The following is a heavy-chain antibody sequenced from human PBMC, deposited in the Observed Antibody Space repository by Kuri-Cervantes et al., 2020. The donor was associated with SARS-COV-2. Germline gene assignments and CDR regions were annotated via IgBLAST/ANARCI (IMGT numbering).Heavy chain of an antibody. CDR3: VKDFWSGYPTYYFDY. CDR2: ISFDGIDK. V-gene: IGHV3-30*18. D-gene: IGHD3-3*01. CDR1: GFTFSKYA. J-gene: IGHJ4*02. Sequence: GGSLRLSCAASGFTFSKYAVHWLRQAPGKGLEWVAIISFDGIDKYYGDSVKGRFTISRDNSKNTLYLQMDSLRVEDTAVYYCVKDFWSGYPTYYFDYWGQGTQVTVSS.